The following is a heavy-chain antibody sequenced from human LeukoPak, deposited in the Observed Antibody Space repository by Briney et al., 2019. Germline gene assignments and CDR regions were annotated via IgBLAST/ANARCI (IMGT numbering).Heavy chain of an antibody. CDR2: ITDGGGTT. D-gene: IGHD3-22*01. CDR1: GFTFSNYA. Sequence: GGSLRLSCAASGFTFSNYAMTWVRQAPGKGLGWVSSITDGGGTTYYADSVKGWFTISRDNSKNTLYLQLSSLRADDTAVYFCAKSYRTFGSSGFYHFDYWGPGTLVTVSS. V-gene: IGHV3-23*01. J-gene: IGHJ4*02. CDR3: AKSYRTFGSSGFYHFDY.